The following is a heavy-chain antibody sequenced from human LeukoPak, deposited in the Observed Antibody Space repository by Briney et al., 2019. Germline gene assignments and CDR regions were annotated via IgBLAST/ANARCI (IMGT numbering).Heavy chain of an antibody. CDR1: GFTFSSYG. D-gene: IGHD3-3*01. CDR2: IWYDGSNK. V-gene: IGHV3-33*06. Sequence: GGSLRLSCTTSGFTFSSYGMHWVRQAPGKGLEWVAVIWYDGSNKYYADSVKGRFTISRDNSKSTLYPQMNSLRAEDTAVYYCAKPKVFWDFDYWGQGTLVTVSS. CDR3: AKPKVFWDFDY. J-gene: IGHJ4*02.